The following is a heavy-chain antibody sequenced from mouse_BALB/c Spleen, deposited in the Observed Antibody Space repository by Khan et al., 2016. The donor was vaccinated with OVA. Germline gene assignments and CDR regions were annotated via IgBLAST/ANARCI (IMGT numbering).Heavy chain of an antibody. CDR2: ISYSGRT. J-gene: IGHJ2*01. CDR1: GYSITSDYA. V-gene: IGHV3-2*02. CDR3: ARSVTITTVVATDFDY. D-gene: IGHD1-1*01. Sequence: EVQLQESGPGLVKPSQSLSLTCTVTGYSITSDYAWNWIRQFPGNKLEWMGYISYSGRTSYNPSLKSRISITRDTSKNQSFLQLNSVTTEDTATYYSARSVTITTVVATDFDYWGQGTTLTVSS.